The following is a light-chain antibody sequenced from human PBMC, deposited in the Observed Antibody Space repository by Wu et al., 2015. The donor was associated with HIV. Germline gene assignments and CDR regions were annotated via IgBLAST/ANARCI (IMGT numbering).Light chain of an antibody. CDR1: QSISSSY. CDR3: QQYGSSPPYS. CDR2: GAS. V-gene: IGKV3-20*01. J-gene: IGKJ2*03. Sequence: EIVLTQSPGTLSLSPGERATLSCGASQSISSSYLAWYQQNPGQAPRLLIYGASSRATGISDRFSGSGSGTDFTLTVSRLEPEDFAVYYCQQYGSSPPYSFGQGTKLEIK.